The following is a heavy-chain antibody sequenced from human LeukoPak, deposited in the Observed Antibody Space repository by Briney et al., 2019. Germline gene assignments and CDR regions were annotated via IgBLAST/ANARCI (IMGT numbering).Heavy chain of an antibody. Sequence: PGGSLRLSCAASGFTVSSNYMSWVRQAPGKGLEWVSVIYSGGSTYYADSVEGRFTISRDNSKNTLYLQMNSLRAEDTAVYYCARGLLNWGTSPLGYWGQGTLVTVSS. D-gene: IGHD7-27*01. CDR3: ARGLLNWGTSPLGY. CDR1: GFTVSSNY. CDR2: IYSGGST. V-gene: IGHV3-53*01. J-gene: IGHJ4*02.